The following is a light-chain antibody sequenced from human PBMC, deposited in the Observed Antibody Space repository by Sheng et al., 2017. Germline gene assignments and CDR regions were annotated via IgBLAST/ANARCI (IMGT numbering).Light chain of an antibody. CDR3: SSYTSSNTVI. V-gene: IGLV1-44*01. Sequence: QSVLTQPPSASGTPGQTVTISCSGSSSNIGTNPVNWYQQLPGTAPKLLMYGNDQRPSGVPDRFSGSKSGTSASLAISGLQSEDESDYYCSSYTSSNTVIFGGGTKLTV. J-gene: IGLJ2*01. CDR1: SSNIGTNP. CDR2: GND.